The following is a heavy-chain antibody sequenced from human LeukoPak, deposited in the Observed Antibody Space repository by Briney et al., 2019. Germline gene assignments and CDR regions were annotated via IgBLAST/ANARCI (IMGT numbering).Heavy chain of an antibody. Sequence: GGSLRLSCAASGFTFSNYGMHWVRQAPGKGLEGVAFIGYDGSNKYYAESVKGRFTISRDNSKNTLYMQMNSLRTEDTAVYYCAKGTTVTSPYFDYWGQGTLVTVSS. CDR2: IGYDGSNK. V-gene: IGHV3-30*02. D-gene: IGHD4-17*01. CDR3: AKGTTVTSPYFDY. CDR1: GFTFSNYG. J-gene: IGHJ4*02.